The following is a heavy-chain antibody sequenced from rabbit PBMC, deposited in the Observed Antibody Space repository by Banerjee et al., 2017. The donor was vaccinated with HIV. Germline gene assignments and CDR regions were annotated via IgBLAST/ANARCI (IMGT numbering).Heavy chain of an antibody. J-gene: IGHJ4*01. D-gene: IGHD8-1*01. V-gene: IGHV1S45*01. CDR1: GFSFSSSYW. CDR3: ARYASASSYWFLDL. CDR2: IYAGDGST. Sequence: QEQLEESGGDLVKPGASLTLTCTASGFSFSSSYWICWVRQAPGKGLEWIACIYAGDGSTYYASWAKGRLTISRTSSTTVTLQMTSLTAADTATYFCARYASASSYWFLDLWGPGTLVTVS.